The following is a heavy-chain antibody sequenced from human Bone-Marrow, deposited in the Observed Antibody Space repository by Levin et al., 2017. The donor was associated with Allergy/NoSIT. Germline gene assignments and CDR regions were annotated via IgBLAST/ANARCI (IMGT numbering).Heavy chain of an antibody. CDR2: IYDSGST. CDR1: GDSISTYH. J-gene: IGHJ6*03. Sequence: SETLSLTCTVSGDSISTYHWSWIRQPPGKGLEWIGFIYDSGSTNYNPSLKSRITISLDMSKNQFSLKLSSVTAAATSIYYCARVGTMVRGSSPYYAYFMDVWGKGTTVTVSS. V-gene: IGHV4-59*08. D-gene: IGHD3-10*01. CDR3: ARVGTMVRGSSPYYAYFMDV.